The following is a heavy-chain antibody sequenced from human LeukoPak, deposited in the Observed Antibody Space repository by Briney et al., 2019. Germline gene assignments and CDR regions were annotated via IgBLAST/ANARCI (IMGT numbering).Heavy chain of an antibody. CDR2: INHSGST. CDR3: ARGANYYDSSGYHYYYYYYMDV. CDR1: GGSFSGYY. D-gene: IGHD3-22*01. V-gene: IGHV4-34*01. J-gene: IGHJ6*03. Sequence: PSETLSLTCAVYGGSFSGYYWSWIRQPPGKGLERIGEINHSGSTNYNPSLKSRVTISVDTSKNQFSLKLSSVTAADTAVYYCARGANYYDSSGYHYYYYYYMDVCGKGTTVTVSS.